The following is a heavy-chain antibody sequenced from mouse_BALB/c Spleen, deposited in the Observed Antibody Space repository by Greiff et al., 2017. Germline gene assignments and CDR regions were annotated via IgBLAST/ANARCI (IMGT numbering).Heavy chain of an antibody. CDR2: IDPANGNT. Sequence: EVKLMESGAELVKPGASVKLSCTASGFNIKDTYMHWVKQRPEQGLEWIGRIDPANGNTKYDPKFQGKATIAADTSSNTAYLQLSSLTSEDTAVYYCASLYYGSSSRVWGAGTTVTVSS. CDR1: GFNIKDTY. V-gene: IGHV14-3*02. CDR3: ASLYYGSSSRV. D-gene: IGHD1-1*01. J-gene: IGHJ1*01.